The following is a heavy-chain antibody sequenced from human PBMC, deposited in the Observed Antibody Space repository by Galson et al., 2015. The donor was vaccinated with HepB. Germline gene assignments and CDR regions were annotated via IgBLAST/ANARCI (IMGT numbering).Heavy chain of an antibody. V-gene: IGHV3-13*01. J-gene: IGHJ6*02. Sequence: SLRLSCAASGFTFSSYDMHWVRQATGKGLEWVSAIGTAGDTYYPGSVKGRFTISRENAKNSLYLQMNSLRAGDTAVYYCARGPRAWVGMDVWGQGTTGTVSS. CDR3: ARGPRAWVGMDV. CDR1: GFTFSSYD. CDR2: IGTAGDT.